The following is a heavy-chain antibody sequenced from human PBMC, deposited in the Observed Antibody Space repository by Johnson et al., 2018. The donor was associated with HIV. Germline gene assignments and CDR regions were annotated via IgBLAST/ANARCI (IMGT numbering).Heavy chain of an antibody. J-gene: IGHJ3*02. D-gene: IGHD6-13*01. Sequence: VQLVESGGGVVRPGGSLRLSCAASGFTFDDHGMSWVRQGSGKGLEWVSGIYSGGTTYSADPVKGSFLISTDSSKNTLYLQMDRLRAEDTAQYYCAREAPGYSSSWYGEEAFDIWGQGTMVTVSS. CDR1: GFTFDDHG. CDR3: AREAPGYSSSWYGEEAFDI. CDR2: IYSGGTT. V-gene: IGHV3-66*01.